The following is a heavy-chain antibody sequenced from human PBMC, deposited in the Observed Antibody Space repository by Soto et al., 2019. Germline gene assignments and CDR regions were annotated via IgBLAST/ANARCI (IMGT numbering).Heavy chain of an antibody. Sequence: SETLSLTCTVSGGSISSYYWSWIRQPPGKGLEWIGYIYYSGSTNYNPSLKSRVTISVDTSKNQFSLKLSSVTAADTAVYYCWGGNYYYDSSGLDFDYWGQGTLVTVSS. J-gene: IGHJ4*02. V-gene: IGHV4-59*01. CDR3: WGGNYYYDSSGLDFDY. CDR1: GGSISSYY. CDR2: IYYSGST. D-gene: IGHD3-22*01.